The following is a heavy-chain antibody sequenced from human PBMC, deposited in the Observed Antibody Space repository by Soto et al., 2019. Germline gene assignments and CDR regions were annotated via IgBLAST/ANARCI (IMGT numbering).Heavy chain of an antibody. CDR2: IVLGNGNT. V-gene: IGHV1-58*01. CDR1: GFTFSSSA. J-gene: IGHJ5*02. Sequence: SVKVSCKASGFTFSSSAVQWVRQARGQGLEWIGWIVLGNGNTNYAQKFQERVTITRDMSTSTAYMEVRGLTFEDTAVYYCATRIGNIGWYWLDTWGQGXLVTVYS. CDR3: ATRIGNIGWYWLDT. D-gene: IGHD6-19*01.